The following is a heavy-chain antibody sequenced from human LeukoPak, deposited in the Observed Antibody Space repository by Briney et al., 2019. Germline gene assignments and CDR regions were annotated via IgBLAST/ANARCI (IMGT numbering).Heavy chain of an antibody. CDR2: ITYSGST. CDR3: ARYVTTLDY. CDR1: GGSISSYY. Sequence: PSGTLSLTCIVSGGSISSYYWSWIRQPPGKELQWIGYITYSGSTMYNPSLKSRVIISQDTSKNQFFLKLNSVTAADTAVYFCARYVTTLDYWGQGILVTVSS. D-gene: IGHD4-17*01. J-gene: IGHJ4*02. V-gene: IGHV4-59*08.